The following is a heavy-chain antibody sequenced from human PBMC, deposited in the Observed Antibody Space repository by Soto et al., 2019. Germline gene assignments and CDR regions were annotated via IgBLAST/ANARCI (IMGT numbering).Heavy chain of an antibody. CDR2: IRSKAYGGTT. CDR3: TRESQSGYCSSTSCARTRDDAFDI. D-gene: IGHD2-2*01. V-gene: IGHV3-49*03. Sequence: PGGSLRLSCTASGFTFGDYAMSWFRQAPGKGLEWVGFIRSKAYGGTTEYAASVKGRSTISRDDSKSIAYLQMNSLKTEDTAVYYCTRESQSGYCSSTSCARTRDDAFDIWGQGTMVTVSS. CDR1: GFTFGDYA. J-gene: IGHJ3*02.